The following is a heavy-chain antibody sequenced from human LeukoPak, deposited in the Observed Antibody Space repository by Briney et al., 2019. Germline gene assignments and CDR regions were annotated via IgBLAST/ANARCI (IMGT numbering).Heavy chain of an antibody. D-gene: IGHD6-19*01. CDR2: IRYDGSNK. CDR3: VQDNVGSGWPFDY. CDR1: GFTFSRYG. J-gene: IGHJ4*02. V-gene: IGHV3-30*02. Sequence: GGSLRLSCAASGFTFSRYGMHWVRQAPGKGLEWVAFIRYDGSNKDSADSVKGRFTISRDNSKNTLFLEMNSLRAEDTAVYYCVQDNVGSGWPFDYWGQRTLVTVSS.